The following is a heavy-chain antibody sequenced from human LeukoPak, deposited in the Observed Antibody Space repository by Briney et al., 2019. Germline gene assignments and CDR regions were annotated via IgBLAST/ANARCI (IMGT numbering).Heavy chain of an antibody. Sequence: PGGSLRLSCAASRFTFNTYWMHWVRQAPGKGLVWVSRIDSDGNSTAYADSVKGRFTISRDNSKNTLYLQMNSLRAEDTAVYYCAKDGQWLVKSFDYWGQGTLVTVSS. J-gene: IGHJ4*02. CDR3: AKDGQWLVKSFDY. CDR2: IDSDGNST. CDR1: RFTFNTYW. V-gene: IGHV3-74*01. D-gene: IGHD6-19*01.